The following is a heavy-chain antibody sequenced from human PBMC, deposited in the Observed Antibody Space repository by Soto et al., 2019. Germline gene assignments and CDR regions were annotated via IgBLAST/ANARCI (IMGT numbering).Heavy chain of an antibody. V-gene: IGHV3-30-3*01. D-gene: IGHD3-10*01. J-gene: IGHJ2*01. CDR3: ARDSYGSGPPNWYFDL. CDR1: GFTFSSYA. Sequence: QVQLVESGGGVVQPGRSLRLSCAASGFTFSSYAMHWVRQAPGKGLEWVAVISYDGSNKYYADSVKGRFTISRDNSKNTLYLQMNSLRAEDTAVYYCARDSYGSGPPNWYFDLWGRGALVTVSS. CDR2: ISYDGSNK.